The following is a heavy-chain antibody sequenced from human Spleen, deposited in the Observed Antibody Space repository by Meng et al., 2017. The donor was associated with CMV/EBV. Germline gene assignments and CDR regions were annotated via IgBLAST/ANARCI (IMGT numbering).Heavy chain of an antibody. D-gene: IGHD4/OR15-4a*01. Sequence: GESLKISCAASGFAFSNYWMTWVRQAPGKGLEWVANIKQDGSKKHYVDSVKGRFTISRDNAENSLYLQMGSLRGEDTAVYYCAREGLYGAYAGSFDYWGQGTLVTVSS. CDR2: IKQDGSKK. CDR3: AREGLYGAYAGSFDY. V-gene: IGHV3-7*01. CDR1: GFAFSNYW. J-gene: IGHJ4*02.